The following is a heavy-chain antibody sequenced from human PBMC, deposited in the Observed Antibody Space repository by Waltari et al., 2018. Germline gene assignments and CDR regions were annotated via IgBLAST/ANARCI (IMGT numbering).Heavy chain of an antibody. V-gene: IGHV1-69*01. CDR2: IIPIFGTA. CDR3: ARAITMVRGVIYFDY. J-gene: IGHJ4*02. D-gene: IGHD3-10*01. Sequence: QVQLVQSGAEVKTPGSSVKVSCKASGGTFSSSPLSWVRPARGQGLEWMGGIIPIFGTANYAQKFQGRVTITADESTSTAYMELSSLRSEDTAVYYCARAITMVRGVIYFDYWGQGTLVTVSS. CDR1: GGTFSSSP.